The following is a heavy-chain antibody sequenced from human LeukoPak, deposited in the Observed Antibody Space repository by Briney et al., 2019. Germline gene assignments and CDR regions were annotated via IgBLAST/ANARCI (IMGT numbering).Heavy chain of an antibody. CDR1: GYSISSGYY. V-gene: IGHV4-38-2*02. D-gene: IGHD3-22*01. CDR2: IYHSGST. Sequence: SETLSLTCTVSGYSISSGYYWGWIRQPPGKGLEWIGSIYHSGSTYYNPSLKSRVTISVDTSKNQFSLKLSSVTAADTAVYYCARGGADGYYYDSSGYYWGQGTLVTVSS. CDR3: ARGGADGYYYDSSGYY. J-gene: IGHJ4*02.